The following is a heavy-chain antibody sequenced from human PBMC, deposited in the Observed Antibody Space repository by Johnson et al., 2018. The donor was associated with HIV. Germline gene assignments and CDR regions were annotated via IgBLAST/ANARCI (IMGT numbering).Heavy chain of an antibody. CDR1: GFTFSSYW. D-gene: IGHD3-3*01. V-gene: IGHV3-7*02. J-gene: IGHJ3*02. Sequence: VQLVESGGGVVQPGRSLRLSSAASGFTFSSYWMSWVRQSPGKGLEWVANIKQDGSETYYVDSVKGRFTISRDNATNSLYLQTNSLRAGDTAVYYCARGISQPYYNFWSGYHYPDAFDIWGQGTMVTVSS. CDR3: ARGISQPYYNFWSGYHYPDAFDI. CDR2: IKQDGSET.